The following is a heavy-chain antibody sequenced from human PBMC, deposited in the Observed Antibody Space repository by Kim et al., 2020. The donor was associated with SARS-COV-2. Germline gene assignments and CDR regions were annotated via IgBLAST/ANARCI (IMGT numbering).Heavy chain of an antibody. D-gene: IGHD3-22*01. CDR1: GGSISSYY. V-gene: IGHV4-59*01. J-gene: IGHJ5*02. CDR2: IYYSGST. Sequence: SETLSLTCTVSGGSISSYYWSWIRQPPGKGLEWIGYIYYSGSTNYNPSLKSRVTISVDTSKNQFPLKLSSVTAADTAVYYCARASGYYDSSGYYLISDFDPWGQGTLVTVSS. CDR3: ARASGYYDSSGYYLISDFDP.